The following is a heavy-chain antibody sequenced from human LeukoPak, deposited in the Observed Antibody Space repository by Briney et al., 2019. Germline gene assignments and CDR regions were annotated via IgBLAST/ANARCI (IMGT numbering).Heavy chain of an antibody. Sequence: GASVKVSCKASGYTFTTYNIHWVRQAPGQGLEWMGWITPNSGGTNSSQKFQVRVTMTKYTSISTAYMELSRLRSVDTAAYSCARGRGRVYFDFWGQETLVTVSS. CDR3: ARGRGRVYFDF. V-gene: IGHV1-2*02. CDR1: GYTFTTYN. J-gene: IGHJ4*02. CDR2: ITPNSGGT.